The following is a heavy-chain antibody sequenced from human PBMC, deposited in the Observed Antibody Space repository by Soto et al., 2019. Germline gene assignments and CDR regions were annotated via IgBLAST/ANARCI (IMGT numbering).Heavy chain of an antibody. D-gene: IGHD2-15*01. Sequence: QLQLQESGSRLVKPSQTLSLTCADPGGSIRSGGYSWSWIRQPPGKGMEWIGYIYHSGSTYYNRSLKCRVTISVDRFKNQFSLKMRSGTAADTAVYYCARGQVVAAQHWGQGTLVTVSS. CDR1: GGSIRSGGYS. CDR3: ARGQVVAAQH. CDR2: IYHSGST. J-gene: IGHJ4*02. V-gene: IGHV4-30-2*01.